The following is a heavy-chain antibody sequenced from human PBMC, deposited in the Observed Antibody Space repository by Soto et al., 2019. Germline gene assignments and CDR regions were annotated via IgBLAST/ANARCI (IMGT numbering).Heavy chain of an antibody. V-gene: IGHV1-69*02. CDR2: IIPILGIA. CDR1: GGTFSSYT. CDR3: AKLSQLAYSSCWWVGGFHP. Sequence: QVQLVQSGAEVKKPGSSVKVSCKASGGTFSSYTISWVRQAPGQGLEWMGRIIPILGIANYAQKFQGRVTITADKSTSTAYMELSSLRSEDTAVYYCAKLSQLAYSSCWWVGGFHPWGQGTLVIVSS. J-gene: IGHJ5*02. D-gene: IGHD6-19*01.